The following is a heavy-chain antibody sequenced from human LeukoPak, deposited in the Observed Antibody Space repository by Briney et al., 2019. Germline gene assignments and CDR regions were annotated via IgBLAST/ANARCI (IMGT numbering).Heavy chain of an antibody. CDR2: ISISSSYI. CDR1: GFTFSSYS. V-gene: IGHV3-21*01. J-gene: IGHJ4*02. CDR3: ARDRASDY. D-gene: IGHD3-10*01. Sequence: GGSLRLSCAASGFTFSSYSMNWVRQAPGKGLEWVSSISISSSYIYYADSVKGRFTISRDNAKNSLYLRMSSLRAEDTAVYYCARDRASDYWGQGTLVTVSS.